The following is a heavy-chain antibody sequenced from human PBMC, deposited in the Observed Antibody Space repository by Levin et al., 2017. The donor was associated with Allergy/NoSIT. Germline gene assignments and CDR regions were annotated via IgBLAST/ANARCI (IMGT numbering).Heavy chain of an antibody. Sequence: PGGSLRLSCAASGFTFSSYGMHWVRQAPGKGLEWVAVISYDGSNKYYADSVKGRFTISRDNSKNTLYLQMNSLRAEDTAVYYCAKDISWGGGRWDRPAYYGMDVWGQGTTVTVSS. CDR2: ISYDGSNK. J-gene: IGHJ6*02. CDR3: AKDISWGGGRWDRPAYYGMDV. CDR1: GFTFSSYG. D-gene: IGHD4-23*01. V-gene: IGHV3-30*18.